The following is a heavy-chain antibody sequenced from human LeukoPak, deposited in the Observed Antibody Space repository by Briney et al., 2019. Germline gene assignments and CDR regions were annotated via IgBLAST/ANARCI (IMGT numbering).Heavy chain of an antibody. CDR1: GFTFSRDW. V-gene: IGHV3-74*03. Sequence: GGSLRLSCAASGFTFSRDWMHWVRKAPGKGLVWVSRISDDGSITTYADSVQGRFTISRDNAKSTVFLQMNSLRVEDTAVYFCVRRYYEYNVYDRLFDFGGQGILVTVSS. D-gene: IGHD5/OR15-5a*01. J-gene: IGHJ4*02. CDR2: ISDDGSIT. CDR3: VRRYYEYNVYDRLFDF.